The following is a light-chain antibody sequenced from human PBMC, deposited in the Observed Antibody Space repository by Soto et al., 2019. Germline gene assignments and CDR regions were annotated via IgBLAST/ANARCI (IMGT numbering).Light chain of an antibody. J-gene: IGKJ4*01. CDR3: QQYDSYPLT. Sequence: DIQMTQSTSTLSASVGDRVTITCRASQSISSWLAWYQHKPGKAPNLLIYKASSLESGVPSRFSGSGSGTEFTLTVSSLQPADFATYYCQQYDSYPLTFGGGTKVEIK. CDR2: KAS. CDR1: QSISSW. V-gene: IGKV1-5*03.